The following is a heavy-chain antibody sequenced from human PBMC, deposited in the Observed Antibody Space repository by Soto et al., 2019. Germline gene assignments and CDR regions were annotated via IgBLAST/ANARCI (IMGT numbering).Heavy chain of an antibody. Sequence: QVQLVQSGAEVKKPGSSVKISCKASGGTFSSNTINWVRQAAGQGLEWMGGIIPLFGTANYAEKFQGRVTITADTSTTTAYLELSSPRSEDTAVYYCASKAACGGDCYALESWGQGTVVTVSS. CDR1: GGTFSSNT. CDR2: IIPLFGTA. D-gene: IGHD2-21*02. CDR3: ASKAACGGDCYALES. V-gene: IGHV1-69*06. J-gene: IGHJ5*02.